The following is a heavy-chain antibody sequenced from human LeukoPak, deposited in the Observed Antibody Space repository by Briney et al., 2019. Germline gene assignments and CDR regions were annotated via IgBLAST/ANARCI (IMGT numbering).Heavy chain of an antibody. CDR1: GFTFSSYS. Sequence: GGSLRLSCAAFGFTFSSYSMNWVRQAPGKGLEWVSSISSSSSYIYYADSVKGRFTISRDNAKNSLYLQMNSLRAEDTAVYYCAISSWTEPTDYWGQGTLVTVSS. CDR2: ISSSSSYI. D-gene: IGHD6-13*01. CDR3: AISSWTEPTDY. V-gene: IGHV3-21*01. J-gene: IGHJ4*02.